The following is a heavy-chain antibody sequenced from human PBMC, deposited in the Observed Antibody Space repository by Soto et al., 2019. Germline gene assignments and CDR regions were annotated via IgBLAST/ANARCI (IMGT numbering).Heavy chain of an antibody. J-gene: IGHJ4*02. Sequence: PGGSLRLSCAASGFTFSTYWMHWVRQAPGKGLVWVSRIKTDGSVTTYADSVKGRFTISRDNAKNTLYLQVNTLRAEDTAVYYCARDLGGSHDYWGRGTLVTVSS. CDR1: GFTFSTYW. CDR3: ARDLGGSHDY. CDR2: IKTDGSVT. V-gene: IGHV3-74*01. D-gene: IGHD3-16*01.